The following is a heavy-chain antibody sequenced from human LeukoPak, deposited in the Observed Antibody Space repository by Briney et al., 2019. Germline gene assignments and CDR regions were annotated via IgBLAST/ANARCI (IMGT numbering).Heavy chain of an antibody. CDR1: GFTFSTYW. CDR3: AAYGYSYALNL. J-gene: IGHJ1*01. Sequence: GGSLRLSCAASGFTFSTYWMSWVRQAPGKGLEWVANIKQDGSEKHYVESAKGRFTISRDNAKNSLYLQMNSLRAEDTAVYYCAAYGYSYALNLWGQGTLVTVSS. CDR2: IKQDGSEK. D-gene: IGHD2-2*03. V-gene: IGHV3-7*01.